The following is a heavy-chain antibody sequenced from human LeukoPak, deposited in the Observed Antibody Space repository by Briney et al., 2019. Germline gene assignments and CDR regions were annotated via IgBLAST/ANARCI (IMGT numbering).Heavy chain of an antibody. CDR2: INWDGGST. Sequence: GGSLRLSCAAPGFIFDDFTLHWVRQAPGKGLEWVSLINWDGGSTYYADSVKARFTISRDNSKNSLYLQMDSLTTEDTAFYYCAKGDVDSPMNFYHWGQGTLVTVSS. D-gene: IGHD5-12*01. J-gene: IGHJ4*02. CDR1: GFIFDDFT. CDR3: AKGDVDSPMNFYH. V-gene: IGHV3-43*01.